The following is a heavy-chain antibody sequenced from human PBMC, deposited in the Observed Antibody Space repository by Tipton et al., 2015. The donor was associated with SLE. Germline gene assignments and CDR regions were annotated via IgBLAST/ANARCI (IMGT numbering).Heavy chain of an antibody. CDR2: IYSGGSST. J-gene: IGHJ4*02. CDR3: ARGDKQQLVYFDY. D-gene: IGHD6-13*01. V-gene: IGHV3-23*03. CDR1: GFTFSSYA. Sequence: GSLRLSCAASGFTFSSYAMSWVRQAPGKGLEWVSVIYSGGSSTYYADSVKGRFTISRDNSKNTLYLQMNSLRAEDTAVYYCARGDKQQLVYFDYWGQGTLVTVSS.